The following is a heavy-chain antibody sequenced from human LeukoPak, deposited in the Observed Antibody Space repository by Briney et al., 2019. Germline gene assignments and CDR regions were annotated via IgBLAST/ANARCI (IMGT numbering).Heavy chain of an antibody. CDR1: GGSISSGGYY. CDR2: IYYSGST. V-gene: IGHV4-31*03. CDR3: ARARGYGSDDAFDI. Sequence: SETLSLTCTVSGGSISSGGYYWSWIRQHPGKGLEWIGYIYYSGSTYYNPSLKSRVTISVATSKNQFSLKLSSVTAADTAVYCCARARGYGSDDAFDIWGQGTMVTVSS. D-gene: IGHD3-10*01. J-gene: IGHJ3*02.